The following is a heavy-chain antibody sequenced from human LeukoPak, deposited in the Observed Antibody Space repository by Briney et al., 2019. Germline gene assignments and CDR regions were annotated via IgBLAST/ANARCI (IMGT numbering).Heavy chain of an antibody. V-gene: IGHV4-39*01. J-gene: IGHJ4*02. CDR3: ARLPSNYYDSSGYYFDY. Sequence: SETLSPTCTVFGGSISSSSYYWGWIRQPPGKGLEWGGSIYYSGSTYYNPSLKSRVTISVDTSKNQFSLKLSSVTAADTAVYYCARLPSNYYDSSGYYFDYWGQGTLVTVSS. CDR2: IYYSGST. D-gene: IGHD3-22*01. CDR1: GGSISSSSYY.